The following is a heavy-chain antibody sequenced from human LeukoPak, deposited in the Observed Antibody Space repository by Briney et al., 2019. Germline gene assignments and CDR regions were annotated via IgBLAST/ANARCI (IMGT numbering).Heavy chain of an antibody. CDR2: IYPGDSDT. CDR1: GYSFTTYW. J-gene: IGHJ2*01. Sequence: GESLKISCKGSGYSFTTYWIGWVRQMPGKGLEWMGIIYPGDSDTRYSPSFQGQVTISADKSISTAYLQWSSLKASDTAMYYCARRVGYYGSGSYWYFDLWGRGTLVTVSS. D-gene: IGHD3-10*01. CDR3: ARRVGYYGSGSYWYFDL. V-gene: IGHV5-51*01.